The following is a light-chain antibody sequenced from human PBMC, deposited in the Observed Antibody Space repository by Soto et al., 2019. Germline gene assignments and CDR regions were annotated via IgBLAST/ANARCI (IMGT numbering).Light chain of an antibody. CDR3: SSFTSSNPDV. J-gene: IGLJ1*01. Sequence: QSALTQPPSVSGSPGQSVAISCTGTSSDIGAYNRVSWYQQPPGTAPKLMIYDVNNRPSGVPDRFSGSKSGNTASLTISGLQADDEADYYCSSFTSSNPDVFGTGTKLTVL. CDR1: SSDIGAYNR. V-gene: IGLV2-18*02. CDR2: DVN.